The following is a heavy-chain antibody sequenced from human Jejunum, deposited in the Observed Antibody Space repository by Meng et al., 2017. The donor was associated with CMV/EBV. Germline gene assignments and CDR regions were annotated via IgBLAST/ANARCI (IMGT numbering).Heavy chain of an antibody. Sequence: CDGSAFTSNYFAIHWVRQAPGKGLEWVAVISSDRLCQKYAESVKGRFTVSRDNSKTTVFLHMNSLRSEDTAVYYCARSEYQLHHIDYWGQGTLVTVSS. J-gene: IGHJ4*02. CDR1: AFTSNYFA. CDR2: ISSDRLCQ. D-gene: IGHD2-2*01. V-gene: IGHV3-30*04. CDR3: ARSEYQLHHIDY.